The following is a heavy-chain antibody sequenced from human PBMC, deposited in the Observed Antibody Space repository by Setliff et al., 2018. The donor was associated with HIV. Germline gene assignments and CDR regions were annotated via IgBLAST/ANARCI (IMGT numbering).Heavy chain of an antibody. CDR1: GYTFTNYA. V-gene: IGHV1-3*01. CDR3: ARGWVDYNFWSGYLNYYYYGMDV. D-gene: IGHD3-3*01. J-gene: IGHJ6*02. CDR2: INAGNDNT. Sequence: ASVKVSCKASGYTFTNYAMHWVRQAPGQRLEWMGWINAGNDNTKYSHKFQGRVTITRDTSTSTAYMELRSLRSDDTAVYYCARGWVDYNFWSGYLNYYYYGMDVWGQGTTVTVSS.